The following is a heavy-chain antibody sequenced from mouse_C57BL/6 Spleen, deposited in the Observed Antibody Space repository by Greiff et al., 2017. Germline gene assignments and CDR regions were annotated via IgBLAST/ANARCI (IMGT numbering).Heavy chain of an antibody. J-gene: IGHJ2*01. Sequence: EVKLVESGGGLVQPGGSLSLSCAASGFTFTDYYMSWVRQPPGKALEWLGFIRNKANGYTTEYSASVKGRFTISRDKSQSILYLQMNALRAEDSATYYCAKGGVYFSYFDYWGQGTTLTVSS. CDR3: AKGGVYFSYFDY. CDR1: GFTFTDYY. V-gene: IGHV7-3*03. CDR2: IRNKANGYTT. D-gene: IGHD2-1*01.